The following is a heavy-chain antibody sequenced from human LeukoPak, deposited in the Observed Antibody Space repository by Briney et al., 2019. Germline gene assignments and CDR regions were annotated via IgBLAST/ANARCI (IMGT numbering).Heavy chain of an antibody. CDR1: GFTFSSYA. CDR2: ISGSGGST. J-gene: IGHJ4*02. CDR3: AKHSRITSVGTIDY. V-gene: IGHV3-23*01. D-gene: IGHD6-13*01. Sequence: GGSLRLSCAASGFTFSSYAVSWVRQAPGKGLEWVSAISGSGGSTYYAASVRGRFTISRGNSKNTLYLQMNSLRAEDTAVFYCAKHSRITSVGTIDYWGQGTLVTVSS.